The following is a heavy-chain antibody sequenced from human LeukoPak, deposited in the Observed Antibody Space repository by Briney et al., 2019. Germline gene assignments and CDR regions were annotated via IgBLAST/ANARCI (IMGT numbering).Heavy chain of an antibody. CDR1: GYTFTGYY. V-gene: IGHV1-2*02. CDR3: ARAGYYDFWSGYDDY. CDR2: INPNSGGT. Sequence: GESLKISCKASGYTFTGYYMHWVRQAPGQGLEWMGWINPNSGGTNYAQKFQGRVTMTRDTSISTAYMELSRLRSDDTAVYYCARAGYYDFWSGYDDYWGQGTLVTVSS. J-gene: IGHJ4*02. D-gene: IGHD3-3*01.